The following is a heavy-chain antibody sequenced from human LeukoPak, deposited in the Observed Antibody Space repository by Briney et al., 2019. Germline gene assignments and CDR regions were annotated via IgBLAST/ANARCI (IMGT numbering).Heavy chain of an antibody. V-gene: IGHV4-34*01. CDR1: GGSISSYY. CDR2: INHSGST. J-gene: IGHJ3*02. Sequence: SETLSLTCTVSGGSISSYYWSWIRQPPGKGLEWIGEINHSGSTNYNPSLKSRVTISVDTSKNQFSLKLSSVTAADTAVYYCARGLLYYYDSSGSDAFDIWGQGTMVTVSS. CDR3: ARGLLYYYDSSGSDAFDI. D-gene: IGHD3-22*01.